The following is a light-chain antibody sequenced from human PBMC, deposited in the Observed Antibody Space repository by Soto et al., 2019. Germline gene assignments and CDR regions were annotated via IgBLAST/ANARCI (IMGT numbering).Light chain of an antibody. J-gene: IGKJ4*01. CDR2: DAS. Sequence: ETVLTQSPPTLSLSPGEGATLSCRASQSVSKYLAWYQQKPGQAPRLLIYDASTRTTGIPARFSVSGSGTDSTLTISSGECTDFAVTYYQLRSTCPPSFGGGTNVEIK. CDR1: QSVSKY. V-gene: IGKV3-11*01. CDR3: QLRSTCPPS.